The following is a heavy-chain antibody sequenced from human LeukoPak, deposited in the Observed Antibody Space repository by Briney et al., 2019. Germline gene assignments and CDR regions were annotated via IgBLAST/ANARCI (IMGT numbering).Heavy chain of an antibody. D-gene: IGHD3-22*01. CDR1: GYRFNAYW. J-gene: IGHJ3*01. CDR2: IYPDDSDT. V-gene: IGHV5-51*01. Sequence: GGSLKISCKGSGYRFNAYWIAWVRQMPGKGLEWMGIIYPDDSDTRYSPSFQGQVTISADKSVRTAYLQWSSLKASDTAMYYCARPNITSYYDSRGYDAFDVWGQGTMVTVSS. CDR3: ARPNITSYYDSRGYDAFDV.